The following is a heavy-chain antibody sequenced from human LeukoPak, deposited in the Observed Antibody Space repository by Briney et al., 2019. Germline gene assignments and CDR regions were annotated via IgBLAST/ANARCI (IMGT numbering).Heavy chain of an antibody. Sequence: PGGSLRLSCAASGFTFSTYWMHWVRQAPGKGLVWVSRINSDGTSTNYADSVKGRFTISRDNAKNTVYLQMNSLSAEDTATYYCTFSSYGDHVGVDAFDIWGQGTMVTVSS. V-gene: IGHV3-74*01. J-gene: IGHJ3*02. CDR2: INSDGTST. CDR1: GFTFSTYW. CDR3: TFSSYGDHVGVDAFDI. D-gene: IGHD4-17*01.